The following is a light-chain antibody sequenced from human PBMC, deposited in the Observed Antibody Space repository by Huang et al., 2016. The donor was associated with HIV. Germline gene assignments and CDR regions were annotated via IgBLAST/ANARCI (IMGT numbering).Light chain of an antibody. J-gene: IGKJ5*01. Sequence: DILLTQSPSSLSASVGDRVTITCRESQNINTYLNWYQQKPGKAPNLLIQSASTLQTGVPSRFSCSGSGTDFTLTVNSLQPEDSATYYCQQGYSALITFGQGTRL. CDR3: QQGYSALIT. V-gene: IGKV1-39*01. CDR1: QNINTY. CDR2: SAS.